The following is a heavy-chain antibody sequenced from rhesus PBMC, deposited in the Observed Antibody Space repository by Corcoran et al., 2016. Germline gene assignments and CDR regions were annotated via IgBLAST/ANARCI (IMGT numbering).Heavy chain of an antibody. Sequence: QVQLQESGPGLVKSSETLSLTCSVSGASMSSYWWSWIRQPPGKGLEWIGETRGTSGSGNYNPPVMSRVIISTDTSKSQFSLHLTSVTAADTAVYYCTIGGDWSPAGSLDVWGRGVLVTVSS. J-gene: IGHJ5-2*02. CDR3: TIGGDWSPAGSLDV. CDR1: GASMSSYW. V-gene: IGHV4-80*01. D-gene: IGHD3-22*01. CDR2: TRGTSGSG.